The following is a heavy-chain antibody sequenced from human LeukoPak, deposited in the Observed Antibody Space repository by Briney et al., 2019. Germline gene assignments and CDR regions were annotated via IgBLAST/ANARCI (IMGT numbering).Heavy chain of an antibody. Sequence: SETLSLTCAVSDDSFSSHYWTWIRQPPGKGLEWIGYISYIGRTNYNPSLKSRVTISIDTSKNQCSLKLTSVTAADTAVYYCARDLVTVTKGFDIWGQGTMVSVSS. D-gene: IGHD4-17*01. J-gene: IGHJ3*02. CDR3: ARDLVTVTKGFDI. CDR1: DDSFSSHY. V-gene: IGHV4-59*11. CDR2: ISYIGRT.